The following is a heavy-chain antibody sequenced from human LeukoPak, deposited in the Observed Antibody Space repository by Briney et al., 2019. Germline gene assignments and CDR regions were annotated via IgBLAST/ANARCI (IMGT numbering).Heavy chain of an antibody. D-gene: IGHD2-15*01. J-gene: IGHJ5*02. Sequence: SETLSLTCTVSGGSISSGGYYWSWIRQPPGKGLEWIGYIYHSGSTYYNPSLKSRVTISVDRSKNQFSLKLSSVTAADTAVYYCARTYDCSGGSCYSWFDPWGQGTLVTVSS. CDR2: IYHSGST. CDR1: GGSISSGGYY. V-gene: IGHV4-30-2*01. CDR3: ARTYDCSGGSCYSWFDP.